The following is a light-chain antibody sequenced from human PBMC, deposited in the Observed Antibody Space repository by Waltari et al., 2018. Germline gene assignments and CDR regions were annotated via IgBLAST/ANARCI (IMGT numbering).Light chain of an antibody. V-gene: IGLV3-27*01. CDR3: YSASDNNWV. J-gene: IGLJ3*02. CDR2: EDT. CDR1: VLSQQY. Sequence: SYELTQPSSVSVSPGQTARITCSGDVLSQQYARWLQQKPGQAPLLLLYEDTKRPSGIPERFSGSSSGTTVTLTITGAQVEDEADYYCYSASDNNWVFGGGTMLTVL.